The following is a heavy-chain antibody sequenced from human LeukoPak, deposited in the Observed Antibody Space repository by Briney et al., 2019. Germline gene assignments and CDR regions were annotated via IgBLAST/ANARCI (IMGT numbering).Heavy chain of an antibody. V-gene: IGHV4-30-2*01. CDR2: IYHSGST. D-gene: IGHD3-22*01. CDR3: ARVPKITYFDSSGYYYYHYYMDV. Sequence: SQTLSLTCTVSGGSISSGGYYWSWIRQPPGKGLEWIGYIYHSGSTYYNPSLKSRVTISVDRSKNQFSLKLSSVTAADTAVYYCARVPKITYFDSSGYYYYHYYMDVWGKGTTVTVSS. CDR1: GGSISSGGYY. J-gene: IGHJ6*03.